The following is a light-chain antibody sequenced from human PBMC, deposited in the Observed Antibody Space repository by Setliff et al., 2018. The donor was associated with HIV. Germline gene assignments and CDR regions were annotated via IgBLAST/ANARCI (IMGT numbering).Light chain of an antibody. CDR1: SSDVGSYNL. CDR2: EVT. J-gene: IGLJ1*01. CDR3: CSYAGSSTFPYV. V-gene: IGLV2-23*02. Sequence: QSALTQPASVSGSPGQSITISYTGTSSDVGSYNLVSWYQQHPGKAPKVMIYEVTKRPSGVSNRFSGSKSGNAASLTISGLQAEDEADYYCCSYAGSSTFPYVFGTGTKVTVL.